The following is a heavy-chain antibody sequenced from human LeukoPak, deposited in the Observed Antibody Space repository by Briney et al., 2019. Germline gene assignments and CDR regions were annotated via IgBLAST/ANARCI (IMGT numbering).Heavy chain of an antibody. V-gene: IGHV3-30*02. CDR1: GFTFSSYA. CDR2: IRYDGSNR. CDR3: AKGGYSYDSSGHNYFDY. J-gene: IGHJ4*02. D-gene: IGHD3-22*01. Sequence: HPGGSLRLSCAASGFTFSSYAMHWVRQAPGKGLEWVAFIRYDGSNRNYADSVKGRFTISRDNSRNTLYLQMNSLRAEDTAVYYCAKGGYSYDSSGHNYFDYWGQGTLVTASS.